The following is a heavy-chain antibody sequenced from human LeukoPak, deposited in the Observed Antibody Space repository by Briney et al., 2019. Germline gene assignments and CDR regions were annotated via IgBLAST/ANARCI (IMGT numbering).Heavy chain of an antibody. V-gene: IGHV3-43*01. Sequence: GGSLSLSCAASGFTFDDYTCHWVRQAPGKGLECVSLITWDGGATYYADSVKGRFTISRDNSKNSVYLQMNSLRTEDTALYYCTKDRYCTTIRCPVGHWGRGTLVTVSS. D-gene: IGHD2-8*01. J-gene: IGHJ4*02. CDR3: TKDRYCTTIRCPVGH. CDR2: ITWDGGAT. CDR1: GFTFDDYT.